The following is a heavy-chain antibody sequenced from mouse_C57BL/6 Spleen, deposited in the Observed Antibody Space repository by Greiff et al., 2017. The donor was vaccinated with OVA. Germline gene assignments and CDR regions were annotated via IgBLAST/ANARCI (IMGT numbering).Heavy chain of an antibody. CDR1: GYTFTSSW. CDR2: IYPSAMET. J-gene: IGHJ3*01. CDR3: ARGDSSEAFAY. Sequence: QVQLQQPGAELVRPGSSVKLSCKASGYTFTSSWMDWVKQRPGQGLEWIGNIYPSAMETHYNQQFQDKATLTVDKSSSTADMQRSSLTSEDSAVYYCARGDSSEAFAYWGQGTLVTVSA. D-gene: IGHD3-2*02. V-gene: IGHV1-61*01.